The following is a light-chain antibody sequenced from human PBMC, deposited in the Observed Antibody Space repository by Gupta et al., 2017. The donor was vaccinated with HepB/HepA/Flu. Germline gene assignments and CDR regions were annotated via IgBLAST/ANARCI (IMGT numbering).Light chain of an antibody. Sequence: DIVLTQSPGTLSLSPGERATLSCRASQSVSSSYLAWYQQKPGQAPRLLIYGASSRATGIPDRLSGSGSGTEFTLTIRRLEPEDFAVYYCQQYGRSPPYTFGQGTKLEIK. CDR2: GAS. V-gene: IGKV3-20*01. J-gene: IGKJ2*01. CDR3: QQYGRSPPYT. CDR1: QSVSSSY.